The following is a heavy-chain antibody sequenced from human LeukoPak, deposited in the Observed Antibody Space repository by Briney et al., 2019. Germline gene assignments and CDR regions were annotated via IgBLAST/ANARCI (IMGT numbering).Heavy chain of an antibody. Sequence: SETLSLTCTVSGGSMNSYYWSWIRQPPGKGLEWIGYIYYSGSTNYNPSLKSRVTTSVDTSKNQFSLKLSSVTAADTAVYYCASISGYDDYYFDYWGQGTLVTVSS. J-gene: IGHJ4*02. CDR3: ASISGYDDYYFDY. CDR2: IYYSGST. D-gene: IGHD5-12*01. V-gene: IGHV4-59*01. CDR1: GGSMNSYY.